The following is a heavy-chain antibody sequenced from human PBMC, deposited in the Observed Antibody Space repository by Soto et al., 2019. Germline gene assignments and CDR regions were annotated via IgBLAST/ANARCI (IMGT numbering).Heavy chain of an antibody. CDR1: SGSISTYY. V-gene: IGHV4-59*01. CDR2: IYYTGST. J-gene: IGHJ4*02. Sequence: QVQLQESGPGLVKPSETLSLTCTVSSGSISTYYWSWIRQPPGKGLGWIGYIYYTGSTNYHPSLKTRVPISMDTSKNQFSLNLSFVTAADTAVYYCAGAPNWAYFDLWGLGTLVTVSS. D-gene: IGHD7-27*01. CDR3: AGAPNWAYFDL.